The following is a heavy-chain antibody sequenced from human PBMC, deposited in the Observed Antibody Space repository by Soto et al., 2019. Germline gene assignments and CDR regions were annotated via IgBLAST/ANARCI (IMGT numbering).Heavy chain of an antibody. CDR2: IWYDGSNK. CDR3: ARGDLLVTAIPHY. D-gene: IGHD2-21*02. J-gene: IGHJ4*02. V-gene: IGHV3-33*01. Sequence: GGSLRLSCAASGFIFSSYGMHWVRQAPGKGLEWVAVIWYDGSNKYYADSVKGRFTISRDNSKNTLYLQMNSLRVEDSAVYYCARGDLLVTAIPHYWGQGTLVTVSS. CDR1: GFIFSSYG.